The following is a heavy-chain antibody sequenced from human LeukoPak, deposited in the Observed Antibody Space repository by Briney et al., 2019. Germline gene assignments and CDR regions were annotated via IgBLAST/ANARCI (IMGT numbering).Heavy chain of an antibody. Sequence: SQTLSHTCAVSGDSVSSNSAAWNWIRQSPSRGLEWLGRTYYRSKWYNDYAVSVKSRITINPDTSKNQFSLQLNSVTPEDTAVYYCARDTPGPLSRWLQQETYFDYWGQGTLVTVSS. CDR1: GDSVSSNSAA. CDR3: ARDTPGPLSRWLQQETYFDY. V-gene: IGHV6-1*01. CDR2: TYYRSKWYN. D-gene: IGHD5-24*01. J-gene: IGHJ4*02.